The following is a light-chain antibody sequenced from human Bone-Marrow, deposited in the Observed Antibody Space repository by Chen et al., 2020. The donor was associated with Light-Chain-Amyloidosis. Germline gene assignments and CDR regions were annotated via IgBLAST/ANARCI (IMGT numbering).Light chain of an antibody. J-gene: IGLJ3*02. Sequence: SYVLTQPSSVSVAPGQTATIACGGNNIGSTSVHWYQQTPGQAPLLVVYDDSDRPSGIPERLSGSNSGNMATLTISRVEAGDEADYYCQVWDRSSDRPGFGGGTKLTVL. V-gene: IGLV3-21*02. CDR2: DDS. CDR3: QVWDRSSDRPG. CDR1: NIGSTS.